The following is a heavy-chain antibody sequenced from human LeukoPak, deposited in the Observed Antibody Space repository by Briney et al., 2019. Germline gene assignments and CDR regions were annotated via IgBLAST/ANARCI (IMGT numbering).Heavy chain of an antibody. CDR3: ARAVSSGWYLDWFDP. CDR1: GGSISSYY. V-gene: IGHV4-59*01. CDR2: IYYSGST. D-gene: IGHD6-19*01. Sequence: SETLSLTCTVSGGSISSYYWSWIRQPAGKGLAWIGYIYYSGSTNYNPSLKSRVTVSVGTSKTQFSLKLSSVTAADTAVYYCARAVSSGWYLDWFDPWGQGTLVTVSS. J-gene: IGHJ5*02.